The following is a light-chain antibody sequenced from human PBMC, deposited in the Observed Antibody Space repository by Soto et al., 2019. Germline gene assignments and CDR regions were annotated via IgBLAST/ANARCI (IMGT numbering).Light chain of an antibody. CDR1: SSDVGGYNF. CDR2: DVS. CDR3: SSCTSSSALV. Sequence: QSALTQPASVSGSPGQSITISCTGTSSDVGGYNFVSWYQQHPGQAPKLMIYDVSDRPSGVSNRFSGSKSGNTASLTISALQAEDEADYYCSSCTSSSALVFGTGTKVTVL. V-gene: IGLV2-14*01. J-gene: IGLJ1*01.